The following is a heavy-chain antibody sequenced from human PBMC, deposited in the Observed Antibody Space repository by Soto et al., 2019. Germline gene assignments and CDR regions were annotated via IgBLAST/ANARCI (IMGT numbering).Heavy chain of an antibody. CDR2: LNPNGTFT. Sequence: EVQLVESGGGLVQPGGSLRLSCAGSGFTFSGYWMHWVRQAPGKGPVWVSRLNPNGTFTTNADSVKGRFTISRDNAKNTGDLPMNSLGADDTAVYYFARGGTSKNYWGLFYNRGQGTLVTVSS. J-gene: IGHJ4*02. CDR1: GFTFSGYW. CDR3: ARGGTSKNYWGLFYN. D-gene: IGHD7-27*01. V-gene: IGHV3-74*01.